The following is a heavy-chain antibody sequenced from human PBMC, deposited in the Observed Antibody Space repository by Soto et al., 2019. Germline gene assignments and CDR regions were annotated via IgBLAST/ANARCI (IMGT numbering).Heavy chain of an antibody. CDR3: ARGVTMVRGVIHTPYFDY. V-gene: IGHV4-31*03. CDR1: GGSISSGGYY. D-gene: IGHD3-10*01. Sequence: QVQLQESGPGLVKPSQTLSLTCTVSGGSISSGGYYWSWIRQHPGKGLEWSGYIYYSGSTYYNPYLKSRVTISVDTSKNQFSLKLSSVTAADTAVYYCARGVTMVRGVIHTPYFDYWGQGTLVTVSS. J-gene: IGHJ4*02. CDR2: IYYSGST.